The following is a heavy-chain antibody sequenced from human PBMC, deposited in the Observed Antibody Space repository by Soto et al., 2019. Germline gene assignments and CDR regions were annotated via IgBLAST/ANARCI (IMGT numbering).Heavy chain of an antibody. Sequence: GGSLRLSCAASGFTVSSNYMSWVRQAPGKGLEWVSVIYSGGSTYYADSVKVRFSISRDNSKNTLYLQMNSLRAEDTAVYYCARESRYYGSGSYSPYYYYGMDVWGQGTTVTVSS. V-gene: IGHV3-53*01. CDR3: ARESRYYGSGSYSPYYYYGMDV. J-gene: IGHJ6*02. CDR1: GFTVSSNY. D-gene: IGHD3-10*01. CDR2: IYSGGST.